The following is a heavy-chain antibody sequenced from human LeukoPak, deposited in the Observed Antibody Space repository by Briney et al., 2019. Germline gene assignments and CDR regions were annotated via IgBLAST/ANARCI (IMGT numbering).Heavy chain of an antibody. CDR1: GGSISSSSYY. CDR2: IYYSGST. D-gene: IGHD1-14*01. CDR3: ASGIPAGGATFDY. V-gene: IGHV4-39*07. Sequence: PSETLSLTCTVSGGSISSSSYYWGWIRQPPGKGLEWIGSIYYSGSTYYNPSLKSRVTISVDTSKNQFSLKLSSVTAADTAVYYCASGIPAGGATFDYWGQGTLVTVSS. J-gene: IGHJ4*02.